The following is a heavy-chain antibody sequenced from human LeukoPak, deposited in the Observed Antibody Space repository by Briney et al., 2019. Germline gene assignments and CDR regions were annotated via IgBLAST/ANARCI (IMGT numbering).Heavy chain of an antibody. CDR2: INSDGSGT. CDR1: GFTFNSYW. D-gene: IGHD2-8*01. V-gene: IGHV3-74*01. J-gene: IGHJ3*02. CDR3: ARDRLTNDTFDI. Sequence: GGSLRLSCAASGFTFNSYWMHWVRQAPGKGLVWVSRINSDGSGTSDADFVKGRFTISRDNSKNTLYLQMNSLRAEDTAMYYCARDRLTNDTFDIWGQGTMVTVSS.